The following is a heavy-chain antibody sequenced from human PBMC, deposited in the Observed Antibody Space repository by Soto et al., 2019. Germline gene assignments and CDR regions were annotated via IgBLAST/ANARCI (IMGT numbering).Heavy chain of an antibody. Sequence: SETLSLTCTVSGGSISSYYWSWIRQPPGKGLEWIGYIYYSGSTNYNPSLKSRVTISVDTSKNQFSLKLSSVTAADTAVYYCARYRGGTSFFLIDFWGQGTTVTVSS. CDR2: IYYSGST. CDR3: ARYRGGTSFFLIDF. J-gene: IGHJ6*02. D-gene: IGHD2-21*01. V-gene: IGHV4-59*01. CDR1: GGSISSYY.